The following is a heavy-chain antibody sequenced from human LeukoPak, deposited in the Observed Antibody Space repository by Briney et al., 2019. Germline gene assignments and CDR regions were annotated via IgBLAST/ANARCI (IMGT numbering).Heavy chain of an antibody. Sequence: PGGSLRLSCAASGFTFNIYAMAWVRQAPGKGLEWVSSISDSGGRTYDADSVRGRFTISRDNSKNTLYLQMNSLRAEDTAVYYCAKVMRAATDTYWNFDLWGRGTLVTVSS. CDR2: ISDSGGRT. J-gene: IGHJ2*01. CDR3: AKVMRAATDTYWNFDL. CDR1: GFTFNIYA. V-gene: IGHV3-23*01. D-gene: IGHD6-13*01.